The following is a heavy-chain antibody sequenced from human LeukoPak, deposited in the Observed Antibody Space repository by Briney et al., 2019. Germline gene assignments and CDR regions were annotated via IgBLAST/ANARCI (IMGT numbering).Heavy chain of an antibody. Sequence: GGSLRLSCAASGFTFSSYAMHWVRQAPGKGLEYVSAISSNGGSTYYANYVKGRFTISRDNSKNTLYLQMGSLRAEDMAVYYCARSIAAADHAEYFQHWGQGTLVTVSS. CDR1: GFTFSSYA. CDR3: ARSIAAADHAEYFQH. J-gene: IGHJ1*01. V-gene: IGHV3-64*01. CDR2: ISSNGGST. D-gene: IGHD6-13*01.